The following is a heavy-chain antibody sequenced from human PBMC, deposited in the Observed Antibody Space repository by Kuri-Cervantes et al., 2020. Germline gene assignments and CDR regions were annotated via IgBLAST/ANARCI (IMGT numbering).Heavy chain of an antibody. CDR3: ARDPVVWYYYDSSGYEVRYYGMDV. CDR1: GYTFTSYA. D-gene: IGHD3-22*01. V-gene: IGHV1-3*02. Sequence: ASVKVSCKASGYTFTSYAMHWVRQAPGQRLEWMGWSNAGNGNTKYSQEFQGRVTITRDTSASTAYMELSSLRSEDMAVYYCARDPVVWYYYDSSGYEVRYYGMDVWGQGTTVTVSS. J-gene: IGHJ6*02. CDR2: SNAGNGNT.